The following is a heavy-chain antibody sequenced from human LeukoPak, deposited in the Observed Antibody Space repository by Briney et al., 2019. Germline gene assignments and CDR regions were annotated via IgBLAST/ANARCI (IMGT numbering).Heavy chain of an antibody. CDR2: ISCSGGST. CDR1: GFTFSSYA. Sequence: PGGSLTLSCAASGFTFSSYAMSWVRQAPGKGLEWVSAISCSGGSTYYAASVKGRFTISRDNSKNTPYLQMNSLRAEDTAVYYCATSSGGSYTGVDYWGQGTLVTVSS. CDR3: ATSSGGSYTGVDY. D-gene: IGHD2-15*01. V-gene: IGHV3-23*01. J-gene: IGHJ4*02.